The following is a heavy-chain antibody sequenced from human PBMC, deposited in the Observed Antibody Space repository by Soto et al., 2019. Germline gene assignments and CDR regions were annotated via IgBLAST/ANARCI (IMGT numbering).Heavy chain of an antibody. CDR2: VYYSGST. CDR1: GGSTSSNTYY. V-gene: IGHV4-39*01. D-gene: IGHD3-22*01. J-gene: IGHJ4*02. CDR3: ARQRRYYYDSSGYPDS. Sequence: SATLSLTCSVSGGSTSSNTYYWGGSRQPPGKGLEWIGSVYYSGSTFYNPSLKSRVSISVDTSKNQFSLRLSSVTAADTAVYYCARQRRYYYDSSGYPDSWGPGTLVTVSS.